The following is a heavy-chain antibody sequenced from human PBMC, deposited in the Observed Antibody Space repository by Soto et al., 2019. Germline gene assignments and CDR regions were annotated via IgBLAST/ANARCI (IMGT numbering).Heavy chain of an antibody. J-gene: IGHJ4*02. Sequence: EVQLVESGGGLVQPGGSLRLSCAASGFTVSSNYMSWVRQAPGKGLEWVSVIYSGGGTHYADSVKGRFTISRHNSKNTLYLQMNSLRAEDTAVYYCARGGGGTAFDYWGQGTLVTVSS. CDR1: GFTVSSNY. CDR3: ARGGGGTAFDY. V-gene: IGHV3-53*04. D-gene: IGHD2-15*01. CDR2: IYSGGGT.